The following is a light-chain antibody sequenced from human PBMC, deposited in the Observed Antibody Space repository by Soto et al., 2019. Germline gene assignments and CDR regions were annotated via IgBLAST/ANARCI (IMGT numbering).Light chain of an antibody. CDR1: QSISSY. CDR3: QQGYSTPWT. J-gene: IGKJ1*01. CDR2: AAS. V-gene: IGKV1-39*01. Sequence: DIQITHAPSSLSASVGDRVTNPCRASQSISSYLHWYQQKPGKAPKLLIYAASNLQSGVPSRFSASGSGTDFTLTLNSLQPEDFATYYCQQGYSTPWTFGQGTKVDI.